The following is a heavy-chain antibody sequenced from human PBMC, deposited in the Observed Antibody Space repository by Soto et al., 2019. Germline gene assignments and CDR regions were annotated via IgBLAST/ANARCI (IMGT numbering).Heavy chain of an antibody. CDR3: ARDEHGDILTGYYYYYGMDV. D-gene: IGHD3-9*01. Sequence: GGSLRLSCAASGFTFSSYSMNWVRQAPGKGLEWVSSISSSSSYIYYADSVKGRFTISRDNAKNSLYLQMNSLRAEDTAVYYCARDEHGDILTGYYYYYGMDVWGQGTTGTVSS. CDR1: GFTFSSYS. J-gene: IGHJ6*02. CDR2: ISSSSSYI. V-gene: IGHV3-21*01.